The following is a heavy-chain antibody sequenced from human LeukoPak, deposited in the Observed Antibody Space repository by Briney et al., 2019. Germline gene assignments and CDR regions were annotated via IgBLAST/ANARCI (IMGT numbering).Heavy chain of an antibody. CDR3: ARQGGGDFVDS. Sequence: PSETLSLTCFVSNGSITSTSYYWAWIRQSPGKGLEWIGTTSSGGSAYYKTSLKSRVTISVDTSETQLSLRLTSVTAADTAVYYCARQGGGDFVDSWGQGTLVSVS. V-gene: IGHV4-39*01. J-gene: IGHJ4*02. CDR2: TSSGGSA. CDR1: NGSITSTSYY. D-gene: IGHD4-17*01.